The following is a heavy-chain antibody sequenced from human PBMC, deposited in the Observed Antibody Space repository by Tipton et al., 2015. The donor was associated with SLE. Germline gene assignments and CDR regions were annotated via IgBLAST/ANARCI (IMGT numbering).Heavy chain of an antibody. Sequence: GSLRLSCAASGFTFSSYWMYWVRQAPGKGPVWVSRINSDGSSTTYADSVKGRFTISRDNAKTRLYLQMNSLRVEDTAVYYCVGGLGDYWGRGTLVTVSS. V-gene: IGHV3-74*01. CDR3: VGGLGDY. D-gene: IGHD3/OR15-3a*01. CDR1: GFTFSSYW. J-gene: IGHJ4*02. CDR2: INSDGSST.